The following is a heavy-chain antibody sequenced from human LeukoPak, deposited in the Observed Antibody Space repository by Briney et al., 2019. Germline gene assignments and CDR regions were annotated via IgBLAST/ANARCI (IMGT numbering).Heavy chain of an antibody. D-gene: IGHD3-16*02. CDR3: AREGGYDYVWGSYRYKNWFDP. V-gene: IGHV4-34*01. J-gene: IGHJ5*02. Sequence: PGGSLRLSCAASGFTFGNAWMSWVRQPPGKGLEWIGEINHSGSTNYNPSLKSRVTISVDTSKNQFSLKLSSVTAADTAVYYCAREGGYDYVWGSYRYKNWFDPWGQGTLVTVSS. CDR2: INHSGST. CDR1: GFTFGNAW.